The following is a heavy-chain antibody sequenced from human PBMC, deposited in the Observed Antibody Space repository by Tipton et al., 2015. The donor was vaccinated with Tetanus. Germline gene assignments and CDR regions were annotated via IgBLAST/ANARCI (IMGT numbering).Heavy chain of an antibody. D-gene: IGHD3-16*01. V-gene: IGHV5-51*01. J-gene: IGHJ3*01. Sequence: VQLVQSGAEVKKPGESLRISCKGSGYNFISYWIGWVRQVPGKGLEWLGAIYPGDSYSTYSPSFEGQVTISVDRSIDTAYLQWSSLKASDTAIYYCARPLTSVAFGGFAFDVWGQGTLVTVSS. CDR2: IYPGDSYS. CDR3: ARPLTSVAFGGFAFDV. CDR1: GYNFISYW.